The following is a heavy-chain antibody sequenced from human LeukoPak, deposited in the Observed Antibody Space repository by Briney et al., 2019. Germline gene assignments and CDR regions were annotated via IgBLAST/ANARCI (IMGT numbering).Heavy chain of an antibody. CDR3: VSYSDSSGYLAYFDF. Sequence: PSETLSLTCSVSGGSVNSGDYYWNWIRQPPGKGLEYIGYIYYSGSTNYNPSLKSRVTMSLDRSKNQFSLRLSSVTAADTAVYYCVSYSDSSGYLAYFDFWGQGTLVTVSS. CDR2: IYYSGST. V-gene: IGHV4-61*08. J-gene: IGHJ4*02. CDR1: GGSVNSGDYY. D-gene: IGHD3-22*01.